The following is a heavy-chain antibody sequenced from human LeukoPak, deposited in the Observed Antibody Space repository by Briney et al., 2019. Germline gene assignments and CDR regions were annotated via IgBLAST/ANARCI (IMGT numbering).Heavy chain of an antibody. CDR1: GGSISSSSYY. V-gene: IGHV4-39*07. Sequence: PSETLSLTCTVSGGSISSSSYYWGWIRQPPGKGLEWIGSIYHSGSTYYNPSLKSRVTISVDTSKNQFSLKLSSVTAADTAVYYCARVRSNYGTTPPPSRALYMDVWGKGTTVTVSS. CDR3: ARVRSNYGTTPPPSRALYMDV. D-gene: IGHD4-11*01. CDR2: IYHSGST. J-gene: IGHJ6*03.